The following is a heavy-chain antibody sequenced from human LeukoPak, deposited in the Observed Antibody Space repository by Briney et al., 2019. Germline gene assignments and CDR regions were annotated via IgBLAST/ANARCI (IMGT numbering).Heavy chain of an antibody. Sequence: GGSLRLSCAASGFTFSSYGMTWVRQAPGKGLEWVSYISSSSSTIYYADSVKGRFTISRDNAKNSLYLQLNSLRAEDTAVYYCARGLSGVTGYTYGRGIDYWGQGTLVTVSS. J-gene: IGHJ4*02. V-gene: IGHV3-48*01. D-gene: IGHD5-18*01. CDR2: ISSSSSTI. CDR1: GFTFSSYG. CDR3: ARGLSGVTGYTYGRGIDY.